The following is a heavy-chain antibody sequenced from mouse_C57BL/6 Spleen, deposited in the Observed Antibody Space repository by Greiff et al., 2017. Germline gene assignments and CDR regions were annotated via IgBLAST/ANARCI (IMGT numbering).Heavy chain of an antibody. CDR1: GYTFTDYN. CDR2: INPNNGGT. D-gene: IGHD2-4*01. J-gene: IGHJ3*01. V-gene: IGHV1-18*01. Sequence: VQLQQSGPELVKPGASVQIPCKASGYTFTDYNMDWVKQSHGKSLEWIGDINPNNGGTNYNQKFKGKATLTVDKSYSTAYMELRCLTSEDTAVYYCAIYWDYNGFAYWGQGTLVTVSA. CDR3: AIYWDYNGFAY.